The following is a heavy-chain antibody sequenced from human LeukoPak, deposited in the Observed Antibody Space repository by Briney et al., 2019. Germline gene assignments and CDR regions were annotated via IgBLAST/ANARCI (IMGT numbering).Heavy chain of an antibody. D-gene: IGHD1-7*01. Sequence: GGSLRLSCVASGFTFSSYWMSWVRQAPGKGLEWVSYIRSSGSGTDYTGSVKGRFTISRDNAKNSLYLQMNSLRAEDTAVYYCARMNYVLTRWGAPFDYWGQGTLVTVSS. CDR2: IRSSGSGT. CDR1: GFTFSSYW. V-gene: IGHV3-48*04. CDR3: ARMNYVLTRWGAPFDY. J-gene: IGHJ4*02.